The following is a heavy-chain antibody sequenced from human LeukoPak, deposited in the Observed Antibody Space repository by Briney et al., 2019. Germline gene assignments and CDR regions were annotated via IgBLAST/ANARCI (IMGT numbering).Heavy chain of an antibody. CDR1: GGSISSYY. J-gene: IGHJ4*02. V-gene: IGHV4-59*01. Sequence: SETLSLTCTVSGGSISSYYWSWIRQPPGKGLEWIGYIYYSGTNYNPSLKSRVTISVDTSKNQFSLKLSSVTAADTAAYYCARVSLTGSRALDYWGQGTLVTVSS. CDR3: ARVSLTGSRALDY. D-gene: IGHD1-14*01. CDR2: IYYSGT.